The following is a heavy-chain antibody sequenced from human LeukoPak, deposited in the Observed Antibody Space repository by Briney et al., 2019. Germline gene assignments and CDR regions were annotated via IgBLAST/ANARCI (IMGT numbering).Heavy chain of an antibody. Sequence: SVKVSCKASGGTFSSYAISRVRQAPGQGLEWMGGIIPIFGTANYAQKFQGRVTITADESTSTAYMELSSLRSEDTAVYYCASSSGGSYQWDANWFDPWGQGTLVTVSS. J-gene: IGHJ5*02. V-gene: IGHV1-69*01. CDR2: IIPIFGTA. CDR3: ASSSGGSYQWDANWFDP. D-gene: IGHD1-26*01. CDR1: GGTFSSYA.